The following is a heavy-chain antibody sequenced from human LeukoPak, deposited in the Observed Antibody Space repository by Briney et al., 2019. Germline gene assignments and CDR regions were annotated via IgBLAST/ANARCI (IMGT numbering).Heavy chain of an antibody. D-gene: IGHD2-15*01. CDR3: ARAPRGYRSGGSCGRRFDP. J-gene: IGHJ5*02. V-gene: IGHV4-34*01. Sequence: SETLSLTCAVYGGSFSGYYWSWIRRPPGKGLEWIGEINHSGSTNYNPSLKSRVTISVDTSKNQFSLKLSSVTAADTAVYYCARAPRGYRSGGSCGRRFDPWGQGTLVTVSS. CDR1: GGSFSGYY. CDR2: INHSGST.